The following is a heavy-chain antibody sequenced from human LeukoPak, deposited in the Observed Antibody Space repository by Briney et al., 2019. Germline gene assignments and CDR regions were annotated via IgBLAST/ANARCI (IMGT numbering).Heavy chain of an antibody. D-gene: IGHD2-8*01. CDR3: ARGGDFRSSPRLMVGFDP. V-gene: IGHV1-69*13. Sequence: SVKVSCKASGGTFSSYAISWVRQAPGQGLEWMGGIIPIFGTANYAQKFQGRVTITADESTSTAYMELSSLRSEDTAVYYCARGGDFRSSPRLMVGFDPWGQGALVTVSS. CDR1: GGTFSSYA. J-gene: IGHJ5*02. CDR2: IIPIFGTA.